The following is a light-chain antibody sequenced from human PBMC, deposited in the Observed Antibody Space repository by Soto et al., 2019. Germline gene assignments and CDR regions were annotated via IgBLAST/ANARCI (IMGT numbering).Light chain of an antibody. Sequence: DIQMTQSPSSLSASVGDRVTITCRASQSISSYLNWYQQKPGKAPKLLIYAASSLQSGVPSGFRGSGSGTDFTLTISSLQPEDFATYYCQQSYSNPITFGGGTKVDIK. CDR1: QSISSY. CDR2: AAS. J-gene: IGKJ4*01. V-gene: IGKV1-39*01. CDR3: QQSYSNPIT.